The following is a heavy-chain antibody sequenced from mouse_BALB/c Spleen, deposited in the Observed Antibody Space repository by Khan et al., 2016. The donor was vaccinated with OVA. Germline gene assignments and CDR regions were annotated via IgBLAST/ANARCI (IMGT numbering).Heavy chain of an antibody. Sequence: EVQLQESGPDLVKPSQSLSLTCTVTGYSITSGYSWHWIRQFPGNKLEWMGYIHYSGSTNYNPSLKSRISITRDTSTTQFFLQLNSVTTEDTATYYCARSGYRYDVRYYAMDYWGQGTSVTVSS. CDR1: GYSITSGYS. J-gene: IGHJ4*01. D-gene: IGHD2-14*01. CDR3: ARSGYRYDVRYYAMDY. CDR2: IHYSGST. V-gene: IGHV3-1*02.